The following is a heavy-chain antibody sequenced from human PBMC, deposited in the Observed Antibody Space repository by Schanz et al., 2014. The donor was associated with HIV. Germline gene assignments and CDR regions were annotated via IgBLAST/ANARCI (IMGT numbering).Heavy chain of an antibody. CDR1: GFTFNSYA. D-gene: IGHD2-15*01. J-gene: IGHJ6*02. V-gene: IGHV3-30-3*01. CDR2: ISNDGSNK. Sequence: QVQLVESGGGLVKPGGSLRLSCAASGFTFNSYAMHWVRQAPGKGLEWVTVISNDGSNKYYTDSVKGRFTISRDNSKNTLYLQMNSLRAEDTAVYYCARGSGPYYYYYGMDVWGQGTTVTVSS. CDR3: ARGSGPYYYYYGMDV.